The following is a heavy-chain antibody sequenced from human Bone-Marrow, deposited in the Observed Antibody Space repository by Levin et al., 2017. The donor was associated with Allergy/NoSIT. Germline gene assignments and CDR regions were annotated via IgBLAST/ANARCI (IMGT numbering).Heavy chain of an antibody. V-gene: IGHV3-30*18. CDR3: AKPKRGYSYGSDYFDY. Sequence: GESLKISCAASGFTFSSYGMHWVRQAPGKGLEWVAVISYDGSNKYYADSVKGRFTISRDNSKNTLYLQMNSLRAEDTAVYYCAKPKRGYSYGSDYFDYWGQGTLVTVSS. J-gene: IGHJ4*02. CDR2: ISYDGSNK. CDR1: GFTFSSYG. D-gene: IGHD5-18*01.